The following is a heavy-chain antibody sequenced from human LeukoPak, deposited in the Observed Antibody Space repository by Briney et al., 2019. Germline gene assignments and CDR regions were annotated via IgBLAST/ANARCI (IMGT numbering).Heavy chain of an antibody. J-gene: IGHJ6*02. CDR2: IIPIFGTA. Sequence: ASVNVSCKASGGTFSSYAISWVRQAPGQGLEWMGGIIPIFGTANYAQKFQGRVTITADESTSTAYMELSSLRSEDTAVYYCARDEFEEDGYNRFAYYGMDVWGQGTTVTVSS. CDR1: GGTFSSYA. V-gene: IGHV1-69*13. CDR3: ARDEFEEDGYNRFAYYGMDV. D-gene: IGHD5-24*01.